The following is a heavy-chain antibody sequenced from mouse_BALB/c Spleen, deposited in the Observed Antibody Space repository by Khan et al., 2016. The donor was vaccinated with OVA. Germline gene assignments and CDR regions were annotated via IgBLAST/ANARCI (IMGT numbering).Heavy chain of an antibody. V-gene: IGHV1-7*01. CDR1: GYTFTTYW. CDR2: INPTSGYT. Sequence: VKLLESGAELAKPGASVKMSCKASGYTFTTYWMHWVKQRPGQGLEWIGYINPTSGYTDYNEKFKDRATLSADKSSSTAYMQLGSLTSEDSAVYHCTRDRIDYWGQGTTLTVSS. CDR3: TRDRIDY. J-gene: IGHJ2*01.